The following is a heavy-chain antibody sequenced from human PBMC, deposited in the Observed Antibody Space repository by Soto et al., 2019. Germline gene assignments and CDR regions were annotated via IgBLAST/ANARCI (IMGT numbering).Heavy chain of an antibody. CDR1: GFTFDDYA. J-gene: IGHJ4*02. CDR3: AKEGLDDYGDLGFDY. CDR2: ISWNSGSI. Sequence: EVQLVESGGGLVQPGRSLRLSCAASGFTFDDYAMHWVRQAPGKGLEWVSGISWNSGSIGYADSVKGRFTISRDNAKNSLYLQMNSLRAEDTALYYCAKEGLDDYGDLGFDYWGQGTLVTVSS. V-gene: IGHV3-9*01. D-gene: IGHD4-17*01.